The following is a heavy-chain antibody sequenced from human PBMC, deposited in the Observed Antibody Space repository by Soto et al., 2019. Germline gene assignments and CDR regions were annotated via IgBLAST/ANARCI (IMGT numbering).Heavy chain of an antibody. V-gene: IGHV3-72*01. CDR2: TRNKVDSYTT. J-gene: IGHJ4*02. Sequence: GGSLRLSCAASGFTFSDHYMEWVRQAPGKGLEWVGRTRNKVDSYTTEYAASVRGRFTISRDDSKTSLYLQMNSLKTEGTALYYCATGTVGAMDYWGQGTLVTVSS. CDR1: GFTFSDHY. D-gene: IGHD1-26*01. CDR3: ATGTVGAMDY.